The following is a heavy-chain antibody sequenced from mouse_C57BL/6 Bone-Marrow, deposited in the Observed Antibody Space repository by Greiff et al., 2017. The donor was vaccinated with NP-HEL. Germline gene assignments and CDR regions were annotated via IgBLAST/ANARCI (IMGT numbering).Heavy chain of an antibody. Sequence: EVKLVESEGGLVQPGSSMKLSCTASGFTFSDYYMAWVRQVPEKGLEWVANINYDGSSTYYLDSLKSRFIISRDNAKNILYLQMSSLKSEDTATYYCARDHYYGSRGDWYFDVWGTGTTVTVSS. J-gene: IGHJ1*03. CDR2: INYDGSST. V-gene: IGHV5-16*01. CDR3: ARDHYYGSRGDWYFDV. CDR1: GFTFSDYY. D-gene: IGHD1-1*01.